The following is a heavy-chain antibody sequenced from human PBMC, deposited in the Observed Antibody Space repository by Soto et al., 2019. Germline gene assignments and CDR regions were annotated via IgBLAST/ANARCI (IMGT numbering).Heavy chain of an antibody. J-gene: IGHJ4*02. CDR3: ARDPAAAGTFAY. CDR1: SGSVNSSNW. D-gene: IGHD1-7*01. CDR2: IYHGGSA. V-gene: IGHV4-4*02. Sequence: QVQLRESGPGLVKPSGTLFLTCEVSSGSVNSSNWWSWVRQPPGKGLEWIGEIYHGGSANYNPSLRSRVTMSVDKSKNQVFLQLSSVTAADTAVYYCARDPAAAGTFAYWGQGTLVTVSS.